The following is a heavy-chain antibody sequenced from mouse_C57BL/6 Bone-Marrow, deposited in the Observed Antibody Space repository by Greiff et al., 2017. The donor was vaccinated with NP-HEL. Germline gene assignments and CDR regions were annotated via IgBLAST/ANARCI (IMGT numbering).Heavy chain of an antibody. CDR3: ARYYYCSSPWFAY. J-gene: IGHJ3*01. V-gene: IGHV1-81*01. Sequence: VMLVESGAELARPGASVKLSCKASGYTFTSSGISWVKQRNGQGLEWIGEIYPRSGNTYYNEKFKGKATLTADKFSITAYMSFLSLTSEDSADYFCARYYYCSSPWFAYWGQGTLVTVSA. CDR1: GYTFTSSG. CDR2: IYPRSGNT. D-gene: IGHD1-1*01.